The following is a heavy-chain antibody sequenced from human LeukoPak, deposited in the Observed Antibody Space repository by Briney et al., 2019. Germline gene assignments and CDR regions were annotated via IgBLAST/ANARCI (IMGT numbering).Heavy chain of an antibody. V-gene: IGHV3-23*01. Sequence: TGGSLRLSCAASGFTFSSYAMSWVRQAPGKGLEWVSAISGSGGSTYYADSVKGRLTISRDNSKNTLYLQMNSLRAEDTAVYYCAKDLGSYSSGWYVDYRGQGTLVTVSS. J-gene: IGHJ4*02. CDR2: ISGSGGST. D-gene: IGHD6-19*01. CDR3: AKDLGSYSSGWYVDY. CDR1: GFTFSSYA.